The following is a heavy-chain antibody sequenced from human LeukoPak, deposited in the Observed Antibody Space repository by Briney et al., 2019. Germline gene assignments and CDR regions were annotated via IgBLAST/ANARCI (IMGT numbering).Heavy chain of an antibody. CDR2: ISSSSSYI. Sequence: GGSLRLSCAASGFTFSSYIMNWVRQAPGKGLEWVSSISSSSSYIYYADSVKGRFTISRDNAKNSLYLQMNSLRAEDTAVYYCASGWQFLEWLLYYGMDVWGQGTTVTVSS. D-gene: IGHD3-3*01. V-gene: IGHV3-21*01. J-gene: IGHJ6*02. CDR3: ASGWQFLEWLLYYGMDV. CDR1: GFTFSSYI.